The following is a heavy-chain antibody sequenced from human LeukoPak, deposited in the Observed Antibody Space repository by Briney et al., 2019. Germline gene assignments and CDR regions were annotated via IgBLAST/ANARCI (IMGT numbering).Heavy chain of an antibody. Sequence: SETLSLTCAVYGGSFSAFYWSWIRQPPGQGPEWIGEVNHRGDTNYSPSLKSRVTMSADTSRNQFSLKLSSVTAADMAVYYCARGHSSVVTAIPYYFDFWGQGTLVTVSS. CDR1: GGSFSAFY. D-gene: IGHD2-21*02. J-gene: IGHJ4*02. CDR3: ARGHSSVVTAIPYYFDF. CDR2: VNHRGDT. V-gene: IGHV4-34*01.